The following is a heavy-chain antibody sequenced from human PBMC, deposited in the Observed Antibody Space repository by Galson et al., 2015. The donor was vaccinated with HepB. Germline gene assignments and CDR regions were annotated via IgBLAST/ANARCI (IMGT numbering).Heavy chain of an antibody. CDR1: GGSISSYY. CDR2: YSGNT. V-gene: IGHV4-59*12. J-gene: IGHJ4*02. D-gene: IGHD4-17*01. Sequence: ETLSLTCTVSGGSISSYYWSWIRQPPEKGLEWIGYYSGNTNYNPSLKSRVTISVDKSKNQFSLKLSSVTAADTAVYYCARAPTVTTLFDYWGQGTLVTVSS. CDR3: ARAPTVTTLFDY.